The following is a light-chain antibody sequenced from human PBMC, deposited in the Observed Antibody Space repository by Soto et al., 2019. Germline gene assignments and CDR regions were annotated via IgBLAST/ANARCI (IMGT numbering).Light chain of an antibody. Sequence: EIVLTQSPGTLSLSPGERATLSCRASQSVNNNYLAWYQHKPGQSPRLLIYAASNRARGIPDRFGGSGSGTSFTVTVSRLETAGFAVDYCHEYGSAPWTCGQGTKVEI. CDR1: QSVNNNY. V-gene: IGKV3-20*01. J-gene: IGKJ1*01. CDR2: AAS. CDR3: HEYGSAPWT.